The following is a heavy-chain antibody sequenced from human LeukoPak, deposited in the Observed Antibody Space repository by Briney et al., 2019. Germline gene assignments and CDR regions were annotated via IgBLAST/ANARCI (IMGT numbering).Heavy chain of an antibody. V-gene: IGHV3-30*02. D-gene: IGHD3-22*01. CDR1: GFTFSSYG. CDR2: IRYDGSNK. CDR3: ARVHEVNYYYYMDV. J-gene: IGHJ6*03. Sequence: GGSLRLSCAASGFTFSSYGMHWVRQAPGKGLEWVAFIRYDGSNKYYADSVKGRFTISRDNSKNSLYLQMNSLRAEDTALYYCARVHEVNYYYYMDVWGKGTTVTVSS.